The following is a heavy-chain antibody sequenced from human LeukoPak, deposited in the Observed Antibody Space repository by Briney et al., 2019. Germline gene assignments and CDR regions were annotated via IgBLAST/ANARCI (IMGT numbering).Heavy chain of an antibody. CDR3: AKDFIVVVVAGGFDY. CDR2: ISGSGGST. V-gene: IGHV3-23*01. D-gene: IGHD2-15*01. Sequence: GGSLRLSCAASGFTFGTYWMNWVRQAPGKGLEWVSAISGSGGSTYYADSVKGRFTISRDNSKNTLYLQMNSLRAEDTAVYYCAKDFIVVVVAGGFDYWGQGTLVTVS. CDR1: GFTFGTYW. J-gene: IGHJ4*02.